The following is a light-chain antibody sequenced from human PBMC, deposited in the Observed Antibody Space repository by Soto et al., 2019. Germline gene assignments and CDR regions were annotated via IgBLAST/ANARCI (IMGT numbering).Light chain of an antibody. J-gene: IGLJ3*02. CDR1: SKDVGDNDH. CDR2: EVN. Sequence: QSALTQPPSASGSPGQSVTISCSGTSKDVGDNDHVSWYQQHPGKAPKLLISEVNKRPSGVPDHFSGSKSGNTASLTVSGLRAEDEADYYCSSYTARGVFGGGTKLTVL. V-gene: IGLV2-8*01. CDR3: SSYTARGV.